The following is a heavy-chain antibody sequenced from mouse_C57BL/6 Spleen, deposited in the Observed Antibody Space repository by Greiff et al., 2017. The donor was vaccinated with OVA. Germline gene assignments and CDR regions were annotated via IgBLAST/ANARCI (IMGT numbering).Heavy chain of an antibody. J-gene: IGHJ3*01. V-gene: IGHV1-61*01. CDR3: ARLDGFSY. CDR1: GYTFTSYW. D-gene: IGHD1-1*01. CDR2: IYPSDSET. Sequence: QVQLQQPGAELVRPGSSVKLSCKASGYTFTSYWMDWVKQRPGQGLEWIGTIYPSDSETHYNQKFKDKATLTVDNSSSTAYMQLSSLTSEDSAVYYRARLDGFSYWGQGALVTVSA.